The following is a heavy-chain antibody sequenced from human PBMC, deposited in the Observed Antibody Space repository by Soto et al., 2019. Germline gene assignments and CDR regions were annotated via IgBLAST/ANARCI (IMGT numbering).Heavy chain of an antibody. CDR3: ANRYCISTSCYYYYGMDV. CDR2: INNDGSST. CDR1: GFTFSSYW. J-gene: IGHJ6*02. Sequence: GGSLRLSCAASGFTFSSYWMHWFRQAPGKGLVWVSRINNDGSSTSYADSVKGRFTISRDNSKNTLYLQMNSLRAEDTAVYYCANRYCISTSCYYYYGMDVWGQRTTVTVSS. V-gene: IGHV3-74*01. D-gene: IGHD2-2*01.